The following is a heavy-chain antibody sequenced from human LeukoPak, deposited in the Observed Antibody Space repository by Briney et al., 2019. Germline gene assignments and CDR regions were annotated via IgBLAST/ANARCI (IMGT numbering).Heavy chain of an antibody. J-gene: IGHJ4*02. CDR3: ARGVVTHGHDH. CDR2: INPSSGGT. CDR1: GYTFSGYY. D-gene: IGHD2-21*02. Sequence: GASVKVSCKASGYTFSGYYIHWARQAPGQGLEWMGWINPSSGGTNYAQNFQGRVTVTRDTSISTAYMELSRLKSDDTAMYYCARGVVTHGHDHWGQGTQVTVSS. V-gene: IGHV1-2*02.